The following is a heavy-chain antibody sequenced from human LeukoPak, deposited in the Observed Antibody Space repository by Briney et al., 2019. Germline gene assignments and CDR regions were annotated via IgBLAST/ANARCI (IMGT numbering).Heavy chain of an antibody. V-gene: IGHV1-2*02. Sequence: ASVKVSCKASGNTFTGYYTHWVRQAPGQGLEWMGWINPNSGGTNYAQKFQGRVTMTRETSISSAYMELSRLRSDDTAVYYCARRPQYCRGGACYDWGQGTLVTVSS. D-gene: IGHD2-15*01. CDR3: ARRPQYCRGGACYD. CDR1: GNTFTGYY. CDR2: INPNSGGT. J-gene: IGHJ4*02.